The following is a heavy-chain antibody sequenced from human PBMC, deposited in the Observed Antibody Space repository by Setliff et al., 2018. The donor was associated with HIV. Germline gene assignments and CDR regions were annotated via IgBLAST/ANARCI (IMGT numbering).Heavy chain of an antibody. Sequence: SETLSLTCTVSGGSISSGSYYWGWIRQPPGKGLEWIGSIYYSGSTYYNPSLKTRVTISVDTSKSQFSLKLSSVTAADTAVYYCARSPLYSGYERYYFDYWGQGTLVTVSS. CDR3: ARSPLYSGYERYYFDY. D-gene: IGHD5-12*01. V-gene: IGHV4-39*07. CDR1: GGSISSGSYY. J-gene: IGHJ4*02. CDR2: IYYSGST.